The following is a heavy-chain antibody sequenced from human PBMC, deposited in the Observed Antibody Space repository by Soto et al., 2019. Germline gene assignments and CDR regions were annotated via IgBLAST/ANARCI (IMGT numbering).Heavy chain of an antibody. V-gene: IGHV4-34*01. CDR3: ARGVVSRDVGLAYGMDV. J-gene: IGHJ6*02. CDR1: GEAFRNHY. CDR2: LNYSGST. Sequence: SETLSLTGAVYGEAFRNHYWTWIRQSPGRGLEWVGELNYSGSTRYNWSLGSRVTISVDTSKNQFSLMVSSVTAEDTAVYYCARGVVSRDVGLAYGMDVWGRGTTVTVSS. D-gene: IGHD3-22*01.